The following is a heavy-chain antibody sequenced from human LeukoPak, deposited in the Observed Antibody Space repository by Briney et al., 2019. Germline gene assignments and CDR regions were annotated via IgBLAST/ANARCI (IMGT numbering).Heavy chain of an antibody. CDR2: IYYSGST. J-gene: IGHJ5*02. Sequence: SETLSLTCTVSGGSISSSYYYWGWIRQPPGKGLEWIGNIYYSGSTYYNPSLKSRVTISVDTSKNQFSLKLSSVTAADTAVYYCARVNLYHDSERFDPWGQGNLVHVSS. CDR3: ARVNLYHDSERFDP. CDR1: GGSISSSYYY. D-gene: IGHD3-22*01. V-gene: IGHV4-39*07.